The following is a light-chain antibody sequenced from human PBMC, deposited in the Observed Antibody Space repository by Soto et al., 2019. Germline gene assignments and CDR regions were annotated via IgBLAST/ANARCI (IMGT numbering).Light chain of an antibody. CDR3: QQYDDLRFT. Sequence: DIQMTQSPSSLSASVGDRVTITCQASQYISNYLNWYQQKPGKAPKLLSYDAANLETGVPSRISGSGSGTDFTFTISSLQPEDLATYCCQQYDDLRFTFGPGTKVDIK. J-gene: IGKJ3*01. CDR2: DAA. V-gene: IGKV1-33*01. CDR1: QYISNY.